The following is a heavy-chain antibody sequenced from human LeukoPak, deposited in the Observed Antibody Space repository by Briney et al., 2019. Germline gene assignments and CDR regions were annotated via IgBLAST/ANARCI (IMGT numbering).Heavy chain of an antibody. CDR1: GGSPTSVQ. Sequence: PETLSPTRTLSGGSPTSVQWGWVRQPPGKGLGWIGHFYYNGTTRYSPSPKSRVTISVDPSKNQCSLKVSSVTAADTAVYYCARVRAEKDNASGYFEYWGQGSLVTVSS. D-gene: IGHD3-22*01. V-gene: IGHV4-59*01. CDR3: ARVRAEKDNASGYFEY. J-gene: IGHJ4*02. CDR2: FYYNGTT.